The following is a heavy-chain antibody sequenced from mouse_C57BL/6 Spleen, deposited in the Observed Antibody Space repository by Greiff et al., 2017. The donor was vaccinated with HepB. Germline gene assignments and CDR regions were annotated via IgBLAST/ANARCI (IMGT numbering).Heavy chain of an antibody. CDR3: ARTLTTVVATDYAMDY. V-gene: IGHV5-17*01. CDR2: ISSGSSTI. J-gene: IGHJ4*01. CDR1: GFTFSDYG. D-gene: IGHD1-1*01. Sequence: EVKVVESGGGLVKPGGSLKLSCAASGFTFSDYGMHWVRQAPEKGLEWVAYISSGSSTIYYADTVKGRFTISRDNAKNTLFLQMTSLRSEDTAMYYCARTLTTVVATDYAMDYWGQGTSVTVSS.